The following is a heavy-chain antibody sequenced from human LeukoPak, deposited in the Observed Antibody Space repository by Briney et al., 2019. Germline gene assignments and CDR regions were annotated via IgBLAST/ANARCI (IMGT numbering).Heavy chain of an antibody. CDR2: IYYSGST. Sequence: SETLSLTCTVSGGSISSSSYYWGWIRQPPGKGLEWIGSIYYSGSTYYNPSLKSRVTISVDTSKNQFSLKLSSVTAADTAVYYCARDSGRGQWLVLRDFDLWGRGTLVTVSS. J-gene: IGHJ2*01. D-gene: IGHD6-19*01. CDR1: GGSISSSSYY. V-gene: IGHV4-39*07. CDR3: ARDSGRGQWLVLRDFDL.